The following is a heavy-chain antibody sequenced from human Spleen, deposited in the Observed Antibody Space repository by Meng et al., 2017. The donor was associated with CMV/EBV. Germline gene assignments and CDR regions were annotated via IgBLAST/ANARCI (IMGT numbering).Heavy chain of an antibody. J-gene: IGHJ6*02. CDR3: ARDRGSNYAYYYYYGMDV. CDR1: GGSISSSSYY. V-gene: IGHV4-39*07. D-gene: IGHD4-11*01. CDR2: IYYSGST. Sequence: GSLRLSCTVSGGSISSSSYYWGWIRQPPGKGLEWIGSIYYSGSTYYNPSLKSRVTISVDTSKNQFSLKLSSVTAADTAVYYCARDRGSNYAYYYYYGMDVWGQGTTVTVSS.